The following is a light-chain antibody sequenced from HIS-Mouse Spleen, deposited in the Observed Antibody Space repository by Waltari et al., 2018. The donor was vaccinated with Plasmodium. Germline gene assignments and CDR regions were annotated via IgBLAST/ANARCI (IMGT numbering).Light chain of an antibody. J-gene: IGLJ2*01. CDR2: EGS. CDR3: CSYAGSSTFVV. Sequence: QSALTQPAPVSGSPGQSITISRTGTHRDVGTYNLFSWYQQHPGNAPKLMIYEGSKRPSGVSNRFSGSKSGNTASLTISGLQAEDEADYYCCSYAGSSTFVVFGGGTKLTVL. CDR1: HRDVGTYNL. V-gene: IGLV2-23*03.